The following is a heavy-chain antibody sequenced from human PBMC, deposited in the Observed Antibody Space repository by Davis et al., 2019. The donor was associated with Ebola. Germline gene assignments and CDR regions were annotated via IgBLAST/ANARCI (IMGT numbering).Heavy chain of an antibody. Sequence: PGGSLRLSCAASGFTFSSYSMNWVHQAPGKGLEWVAVIWYDGSNKYYADSVKGRFTISRDNSKNTLYLQMNSLRAEDTAVYYCRVSLAYCGGDCSLPDYWGQGTLVTVSS. V-gene: IGHV3-33*08. CDR1: GFTFSSYS. CDR2: IWYDGSNK. J-gene: IGHJ4*02. CDR3: RVSLAYCGGDCSLPDY. D-gene: IGHD2-21*01.